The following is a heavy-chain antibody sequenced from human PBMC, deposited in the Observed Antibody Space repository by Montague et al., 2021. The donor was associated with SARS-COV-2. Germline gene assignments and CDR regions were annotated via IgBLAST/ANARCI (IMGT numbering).Heavy chain of an antibody. Sequence: SLSLTCTVSGGSISSGGYYWSWIRQHPGKGLEWIGYIYYSGSTYYNPSLKSRVTISIDTSKNQFSLKLSSVTAADTAVYYCARGMYGLTEATDAFDIWSQGTMVSVSS. CDR3: ARGMYGLTEATDAFDI. V-gene: IGHV4-31*03. J-gene: IGHJ3*02. CDR2: IYYSGST. CDR1: GGSISSGGYY. D-gene: IGHD1-20*01.